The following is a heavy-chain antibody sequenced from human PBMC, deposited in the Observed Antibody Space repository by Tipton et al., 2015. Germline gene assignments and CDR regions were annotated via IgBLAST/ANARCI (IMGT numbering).Heavy chain of an antibody. V-gene: IGHV4-34*01. J-gene: IGHJ4*02. CDR3: ARVRGAARADY. CDR2: INDSGST. Sequence: LSLTCAVHGGSFNIYYWSWIRQSPGKGLEWIGEINDSGSTNYNPPLKSRVTLSADTSKSQFSLKLHSVTAADTGVYFCARVRGAARADYWGQGTLVTVSS. CDR1: GGSFNIYY. D-gene: IGHD6-6*01.